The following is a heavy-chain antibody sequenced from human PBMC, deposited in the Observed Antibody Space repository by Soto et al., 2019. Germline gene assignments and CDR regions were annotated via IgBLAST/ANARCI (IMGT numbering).Heavy chain of an antibody. CDR1: GGTFSSYA. CDR3: ARDLRPIAVAGLFDY. Sequence: GASVMVSCKASGGTFSSYAISWVRQSPGQGLEWMGGIIPIFGTANYAQKFQGRVTITADESTSTAYMELSSLRSEDTAVYYCARDLRPIAVAGLFDYWGQGTLVTVSS. D-gene: IGHD6-19*01. J-gene: IGHJ4*02. V-gene: IGHV1-69*13. CDR2: IIPIFGTA.